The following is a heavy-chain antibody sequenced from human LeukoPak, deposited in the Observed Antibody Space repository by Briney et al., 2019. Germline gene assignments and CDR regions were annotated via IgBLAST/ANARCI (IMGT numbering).Heavy chain of an antibody. J-gene: IGHJ4*02. CDR3: ARSNGWYSFDY. Sequence: SETLSLTCTVSGGSISNYFWSWIRQPPGKGLEWVAYIYDSGTSNYNPSLKSRVTISVDTSKNQFSLSLSSVTAADTAVYYCARSNGWYSFDYWGQGSLVTVSS. V-gene: IGHV4-59*01. CDR1: GGSISNYF. D-gene: IGHD6-19*01. CDR2: IYDSGTS.